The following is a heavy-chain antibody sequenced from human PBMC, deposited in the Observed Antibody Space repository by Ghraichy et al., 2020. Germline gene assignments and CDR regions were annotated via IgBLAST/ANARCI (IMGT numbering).Heavy chain of an antibody. V-gene: IGHV4-59*01. CDR1: GGSISSYY. CDR2: IYYSGST. Sequence: ESLNISCTVSGGSISSYYWSWIRQPPGKGLEWIGYIYYSGSTNYNPSLKSRVTISVDTSKNQFSLKLSSVTAADTAVYYCARVGEEPVLRYFDWQYGMDVWGQGTTVTVSS. D-gene: IGHD3-9*01. J-gene: IGHJ6*02. CDR3: ARVGEEPVLRYFDWQYGMDV.